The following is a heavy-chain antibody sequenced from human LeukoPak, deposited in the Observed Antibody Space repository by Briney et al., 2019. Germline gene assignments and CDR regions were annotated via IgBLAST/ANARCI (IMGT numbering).Heavy chain of an antibody. Sequence: GASVKVSCKASRYTFTGYYMHWIRQAPGQGLEWMGWINPNSDFTNFALNFQGRVTMTSDTSISTAYMELSRLRSDDTAVYYCARAISGGSPITASDYWGQGTLVTVSS. CDR2: INPNSDFT. CDR1: RYTFTGYY. V-gene: IGHV1-2*02. J-gene: IGHJ4*02. CDR3: ARAISGGSPITASDY. D-gene: IGHD2-15*01.